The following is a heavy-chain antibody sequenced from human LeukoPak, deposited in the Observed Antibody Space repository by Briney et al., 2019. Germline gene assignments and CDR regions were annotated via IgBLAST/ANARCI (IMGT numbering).Heavy chain of an antibody. CDR3: ARDLKRGYSSGRYSWGTGSSNDY. J-gene: IGHJ4*02. D-gene: IGHD6-19*01. CDR2: ISGYKGNT. V-gene: IGHV1-18*01. CDR1: GYTFTSYG. Sequence: ASVKVSCKASGYTFTSYGISWVRQAPGQGLEWMGWISGYKGNTNYAQKLQGRVTMTTDTSTSTAYMELRSLRSDDTAVYYCARDLKRGYSSGRYSWGTGSSNDYWGQGTLVTVSS.